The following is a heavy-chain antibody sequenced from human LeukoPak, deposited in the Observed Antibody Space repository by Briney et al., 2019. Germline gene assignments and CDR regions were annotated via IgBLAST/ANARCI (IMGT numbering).Heavy chain of an antibody. CDR3: AQEHFDTSGYYLLFDN. Sequence: RPAPXXGLEXVASSGGIGGRTHYADAMKGRFTISRDNSQNPVYLHMNSLRADDTAVYYCAQEHFDTSGYYLLFDNWGQGILVTVSS. J-gene: IGHJ4*02. V-gene: IGHV3-23*01. CDR2: SGGIGGRT. D-gene: IGHD3-22*01.